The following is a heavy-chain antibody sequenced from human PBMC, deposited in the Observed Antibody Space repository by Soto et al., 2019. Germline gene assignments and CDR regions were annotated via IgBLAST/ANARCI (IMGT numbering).Heavy chain of an antibody. CDR1: GGTFSSYA. Sequence: GASVKVSCKASGGTFSSYAINWVRQAPGQGLEWMGGIIPIFGTANYAQKFQGRVTITADKSTSTAYMELSSLRSEDTAVYYCARGGYNWNDGFVDYWGQGTLVTVSS. V-gene: IGHV1-69*06. CDR2: IIPIFGTA. D-gene: IGHD1-1*01. J-gene: IGHJ4*02. CDR3: ARGGYNWNDGFVDY.